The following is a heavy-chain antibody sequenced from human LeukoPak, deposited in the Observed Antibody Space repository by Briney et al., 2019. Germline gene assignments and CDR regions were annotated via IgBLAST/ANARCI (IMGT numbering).Heavy chain of an antibody. V-gene: IGHV4-39*01. D-gene: IGHD6-13*01. CDR3: ARAEVKQQLVLGTWFDP. CDR2: ISYSGNT. CDR1: GGPITAHDNY. Sequence: PSETLSLTCTVSGGPITAHDNYWGWIRQPPGKGLEWIGTISYSGNTYYNPSLQSRVTMSIDTPRNKFSLKLSYVTAADTAVYYCARAEVKQQLVLGTWFDPWGQGTLVTVSS. J-gene: IGHJ5*02.